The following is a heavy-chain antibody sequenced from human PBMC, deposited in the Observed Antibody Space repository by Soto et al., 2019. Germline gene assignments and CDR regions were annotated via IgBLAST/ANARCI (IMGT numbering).Heavy chain of an antibody. V-gene: IGHV4-59*01. CDR1: GGSISSYY. CDR2: IYYSGST. Sequence: ESLSLTCTVSGGSISSYYWSWIRQPPGKGLEWIGYIYYSGSTNYNPSLKSRVTISVDTSKNQFSLKLSSVTAADTAVYYCAGGGDILSGPYFYSGMDVWGQGTTVTVSS. CDR3: AGGGDILSGPYFYSGMDV. D-gene: IGHD3-9*01. J-gene: IGHJ6*02.